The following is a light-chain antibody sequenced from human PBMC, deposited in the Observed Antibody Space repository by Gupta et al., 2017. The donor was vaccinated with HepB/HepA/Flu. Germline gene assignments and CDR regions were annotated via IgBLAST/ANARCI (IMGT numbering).Light chain of an antibody. CDR3: HQYYDTPRS. V-gene: IGKV4-1*01. J-gene: IGKJ2*04. Sequence: DIVMTQSPDSLAVSLGERATLNCKSSQSVLYSSNNKNYLAWYQQKPGQSPKLLIYWASTREFGVPDRFSGSGSGTDFTLTITGLQAEDVAVYYCHQYYDTPRSFGQGTKLEIK. CDR1: QSVLYSSNNKNY. CDR2: WAS.